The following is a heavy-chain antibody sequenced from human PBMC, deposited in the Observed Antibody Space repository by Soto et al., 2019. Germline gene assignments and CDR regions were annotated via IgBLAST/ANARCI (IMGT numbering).Heavy chain of an antibody. D-gene: IGHD3-22*01. Sequence: GGSLRLSCAASGFTFSTYAMSWVRQAPGKGLEWVSAISSGGTSTYYADSVKGRFTISRDNSKNTLFLQMISLRAEDTAIYYCAKDGPGFYDTSARVYWGQGTLLTVSS. CDR2: ISSGGTST. CDR1: GFTFSTYA. V-gene: IGHV3-23*01. J-gene: IGHJ4*02. CDR3: AKDGPGFYDTSARVY.